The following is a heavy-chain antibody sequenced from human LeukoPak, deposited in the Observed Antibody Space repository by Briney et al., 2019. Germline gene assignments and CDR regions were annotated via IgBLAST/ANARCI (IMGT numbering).Heavy chain of an antibody. CDR3: ARDRELNNGSPAFDI. V-gene: IGHV1-46*01. D-gene: IGHD1-26*01. CDR1: GYTFTSYY. Sequence: ASVKVSCKASGYTFTSYYMHWVRQAPGQGLEWMGIINPSGGSTSYAQKFQGRVTMTRDTSTSTVYMELSRLRSDDTAVYYCARDRELNNGSPAFDIWGQGTMVTVSS. J-gene: IGHJ3*02. CDR2: INPSGGST.